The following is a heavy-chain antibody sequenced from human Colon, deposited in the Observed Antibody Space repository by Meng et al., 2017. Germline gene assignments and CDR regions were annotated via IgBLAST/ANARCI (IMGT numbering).Heavy chain of an antibody. V-gene: IGHV1-2*02. Sequence: ASVKVSCKASGYTFTGYYMHWVRQAPGQGLEWMGWINPNSGGTNYAQKFQGRVTMTRDTSISTAYMELSRLRSDDTAVYYCARDGDYGGNPPNLCYYYGMDVWGQGTTVTVSS. J-gene: IGHJ6*02. CDR3: ARDGDYGGNPPNLCYYYGMDV. CDR1: GYTFTGYY. CDR2: INPNSGGT. D-gene: IGHD4-23*01.